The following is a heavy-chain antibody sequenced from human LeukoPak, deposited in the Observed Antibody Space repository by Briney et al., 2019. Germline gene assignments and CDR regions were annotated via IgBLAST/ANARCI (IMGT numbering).Heavy chain of an antibody. D-gene: IGHD2-2*02. Sequence: GGSLRLSCAASGFTFGSYWMHWVRQAPGKGLVWVSRINTDGSRTTYADSVKGRFTISRDNAKNTVYLQMNSLRVEDTAVYYCARATHNRYCSSTSCYTFSFNDAFDIWGQGTMVTVSS. CDR1: GFTFGSYW. V-gene: IGHV3-74*01. CDR3: ARATHNRYCSSTSCYTFSFNDAFDI. J-gene: IGHJ3*02. CDR2: INTDGSRT.